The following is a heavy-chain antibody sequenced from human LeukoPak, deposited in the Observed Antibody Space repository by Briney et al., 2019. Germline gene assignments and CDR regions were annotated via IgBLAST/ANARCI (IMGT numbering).Heavy chain of an antibody. CDR2: ISYDGSNK. CDR3: AKGNDFWSAGGMDV. D-gene: IGHD3-3*01. J-gene: IGHJ6*04. Sequence: GGSLRLSCAASGFTFSSYGMHWVRQAPGKGLEWVAVISYDGSNKYYADSVKGRFTISRDNSKNTLYLQMNSLRAEDTAVYYCAKGNDFWSAGGMDVWGKGTTVTVSS. V-gene: IGHV3-30*18. CDR1: GFTFSSYG.